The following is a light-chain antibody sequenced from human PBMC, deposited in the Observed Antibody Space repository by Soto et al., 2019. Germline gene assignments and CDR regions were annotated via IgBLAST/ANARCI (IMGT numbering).Light chain of an antibody. Sequence: EIVLTQSPGTLSLSPGEGATLSCRASQSVSSNYLAWYQQKPGQAPRLLIYGASTRATGIPDRFSGSGSGTDFTLSISRLEPEDFAVYYCQQYASSPLLTFGGGTKVDIK. CDR2: GAS. V-gene: IGKV3-20*01. J-gene: IGKJ4*01. CDR3: QQYASSPLLT. CDR1: QSVSSNY.